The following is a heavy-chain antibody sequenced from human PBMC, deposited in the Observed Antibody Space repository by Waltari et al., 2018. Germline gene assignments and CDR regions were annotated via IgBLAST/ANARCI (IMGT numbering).Heavy chain of an antibody. Sequence: QLQLQESGPGLVKPSETLSLSCTVSGDSISRSDYYWGWIRQPPWKGLEWIGSVEDSGNSYYNPSLKSRVDISTDTSKNQLSLRLTSVTAADSAVYHCARQRPAALVAWFDSWGQGTPVIVSS. CDR1: GDSISRSDYY. V-gene: IGHV4-39*07. D-gene: IGHD2-2*01. J-gene: IGHJ5*01. CDR3: ARQRPAALVAWFDS. CDR2: VEDSGNS.